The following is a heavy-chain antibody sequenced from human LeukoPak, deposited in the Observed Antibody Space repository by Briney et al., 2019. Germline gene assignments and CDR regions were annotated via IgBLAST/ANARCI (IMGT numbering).Heavy chain of an antibody. Sequence: ASVKVSCKASGYIFTSSDINWVRQAPGQGLEWMGWMNPNSGKTGYAQKFQGRVTMTRNTSISTAYMELSSLRSEDTAVYYCARGGSGYDLDYWGQGTLVTISS. D-gene: IGHD5-12*01. CDR2: MNPNSGKT. CDR3: ARGGSGYDLDY. CDR1: GYIFTSSD. J-gene: IGHJ4*02. V-gene: IGHV1-8*01.